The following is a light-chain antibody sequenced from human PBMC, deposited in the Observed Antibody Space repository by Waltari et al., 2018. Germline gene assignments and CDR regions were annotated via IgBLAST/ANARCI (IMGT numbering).Light chain of an antibody. Sequence: QSVLTQPPSVSGAPGQRVTISCTGSSSNIGAGYDVHWYQQLPGTAPKLLMSGNSNRPSGVPDRFSGSESGTSASLAITGLQAEEGADYYCQSYDSSLSGGVFGGGTQLTVL. CDR3: QSYDSSLSGGV. V-gene: IGLV1-40*01. CDR2: GNS. CDR1: SSNIGAGYD. J-gene: IGLJ2*01.